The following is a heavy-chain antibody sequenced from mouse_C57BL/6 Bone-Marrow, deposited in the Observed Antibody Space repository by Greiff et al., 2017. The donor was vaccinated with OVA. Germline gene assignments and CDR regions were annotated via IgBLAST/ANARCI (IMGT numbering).Heavy chain of an antibody. V-gene: IGHV3-6*01. CDR3: ARDNLYAMDY. Sequence: DVQLVESGPGLVKPSQSLSLTCSVTGYSITSGYYWNWIRQFPGNKLEWMGYISYDGINNYNPSLKNRISITRDTSKNQFFLKLNSVTTEDTATYYCARDNLYAMDYWGQGTSVTVSS. CDR2: ISYDGIN. J-gene: IGHJ4*01. CDR1: GYSITSGYY.